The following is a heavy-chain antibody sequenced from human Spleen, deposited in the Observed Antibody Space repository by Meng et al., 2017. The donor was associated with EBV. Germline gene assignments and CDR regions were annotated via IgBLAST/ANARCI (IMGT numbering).Heavy chain of an antibody. Sequence: VQLKQGGAGLLKPSEALFLPCAVHCGSLSVYYWSWIRQTPGKGLEWIGEINHSGSTNYNPSLKSRVTISVDTSKNQFSLKLSSVTAADTAVYYCAEGGYCSGGSCYFDYWGQGTLVTVSS. CDR2: INHSGST. D-gene: IGHD2-15*01. CDR1: CGSLSVYY. J-gene: IGHJ4*02. CDR3: AEGGYCSGGSCYFDY. V-gene: IGHV4-34*01.